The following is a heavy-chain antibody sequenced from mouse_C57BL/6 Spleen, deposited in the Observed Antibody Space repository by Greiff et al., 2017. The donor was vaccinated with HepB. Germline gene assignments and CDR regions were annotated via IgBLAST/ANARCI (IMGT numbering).Heavy chain of an antibody. CDR1: GYTFTSYW. Sequence: QVQLKQPGAELVRPGSSVKLSCKASGYTFTSYWMHWVKQRPIQGLEWIGNIDPSDSETHYNQKFKDKATLTVDKSSSAAYMQLSSLTSEDSAVYYCARGYFGYAMDYWGQGTSVTVSS. CDR3: ARGYFGYAMDY. J-gene: IGHJ4*01. V-gene: IGHV1-52*01. CDR2: IDPSDSET.